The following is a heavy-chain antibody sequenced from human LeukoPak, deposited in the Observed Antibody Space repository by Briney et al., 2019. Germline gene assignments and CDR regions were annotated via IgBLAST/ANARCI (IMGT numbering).Heavy chain of an antibody. CDR1: GFTFSSYA. D-gene: IGHD5-12*01. V-gene: IGHV3-23*01. J-gene: IGHJ3*02. CDR2: ISGSGGCT. CDR3: TRDSGYNAFDI. Sequence: PGGSLRLSCAASGFTFSSYAMSWVRQAPGKGLEWVSAISGSGGCTYYADSVKGRFTISRDNSKNTLYLQMNSLRGEDTAVYYCTRDSGYNAFDIWGQGTMVTVSS.